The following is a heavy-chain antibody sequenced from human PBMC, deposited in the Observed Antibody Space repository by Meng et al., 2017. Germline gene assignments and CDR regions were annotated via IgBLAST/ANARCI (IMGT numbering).Heavy chain of an antibody. Sequence: GESLKISCAASGFTFSSYAMHWVRQAPGKGLEWVAVISYDGSNKYYADSVKGRFTISRDNSKNTLYLQMNSLRAEDTAVYYCAGVPIPYSSGWLYFDYWGQGTLVTVSS. D-gene: IGHD6-19*01. CDR2: ISYDGSNK. J-gene: IGHJ4*02. CDR3: AGVPIPYSSGWLYFDY. V-gene: IGHV3-30*04. CDR1: GFTFSSYA.